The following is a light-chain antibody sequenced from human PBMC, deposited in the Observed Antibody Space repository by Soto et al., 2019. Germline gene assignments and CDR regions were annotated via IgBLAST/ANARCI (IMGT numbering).Light chain of an antibody. CDR1: ILAKKF. V-gene: IGLV3-27*01. Sequence: SYELTQPSSVSVSPGQKARITCSGNILAKKFARWFQQKPGQAPVLVIYKDSERPSGIPERFSGSSSGTTVTLTISGAQVEDEADYYCYSGTDSIYVFGTGTKLTVL. CDR3: YSGTDSIYV. J-gene: IGLJ1*01. CDR2: KDS.